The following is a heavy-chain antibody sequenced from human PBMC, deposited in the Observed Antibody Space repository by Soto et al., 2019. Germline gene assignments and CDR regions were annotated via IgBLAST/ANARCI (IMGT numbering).Heavy chain of an antibody. CDR3: ASRDAYSGPAYY. CDR1: GYRFTNYW. CDR2: IYPGDSDT. Sequence: GESLKISCKGSGYRFTNYWIGWVRQMPGNGLEWMGIIYPGDSDTIYSPSFQGQVTISADKSTSTAYLQWSSLKASDSAMYYCASRDAYSGPAYYWDQGTLVTVSS. V-gene: IGHV5-51*01. J-gene: IGHJ4*02. D-gene: IGHD2-15*01.